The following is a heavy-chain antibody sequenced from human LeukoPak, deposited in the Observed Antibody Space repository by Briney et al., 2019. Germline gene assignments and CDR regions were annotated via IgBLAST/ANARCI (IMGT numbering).Heavy chain of an antibody. J-gene: IGHJ3*02. CDR1: GYTFTNYG. Sequence: EASVTVSCKASGYTFTNYGISWVRQAPGQGPEWMGWISTYNGNTNYAQKLQDRVTMTTDTSTSTAYMELRSLRSDDTALYYCARGWELSIWGQGTMVTVSS. D-gene: IGHD3-10*01. CDR3: ARGWELSI. CDR2: ISTYNGNT. V-gene: IGHV1-18*01.